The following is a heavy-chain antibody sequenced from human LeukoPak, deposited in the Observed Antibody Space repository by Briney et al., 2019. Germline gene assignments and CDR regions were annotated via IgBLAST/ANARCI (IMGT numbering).Heavy chain of an antibody. CDR1: GFTFTDYS. V-gene: IGHV3-64*02. CDR3: ARDGEQWLGVGGWFDP. Sequence: PGGSLRLSCAASGFTFTDYSMHWVRQAPGKGLEYVAAISTNGGTTYYADSVKGRFTISRDNSKNTLYLQMGSLGPDDTAVYYCARDGEQWLGVGGWFDPWGQGTLVTVSS. CDR2: ISTNGGTT. D-gene: IGHD6-19*01. J-gene: IGHJ5*02.